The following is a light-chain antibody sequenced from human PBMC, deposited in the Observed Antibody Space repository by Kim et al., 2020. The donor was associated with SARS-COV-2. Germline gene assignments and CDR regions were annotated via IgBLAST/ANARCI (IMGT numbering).Light chain of an antibody. CDR1: SSDVGGYNY. CDR2: EVS. CDR3: SSYTSSSTWV. J-gene: IGLJ3*02. V-gene: IGLV2-14*01. Sequence: LSQPASVSGSPGQSITISCTGTSSDVGGYNYVSWYQQHPGKAPKLMIYEVSTRPSGVSNRFSGSKSGNTASLTISGLQAEDEADYYCSSYTSSSTWVFGGGTQLTVL.